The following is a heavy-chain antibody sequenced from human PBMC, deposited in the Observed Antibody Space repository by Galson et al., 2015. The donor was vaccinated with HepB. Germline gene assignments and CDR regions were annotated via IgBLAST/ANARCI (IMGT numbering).Heavy chain of an antibody. V-gene: IGHV2-5*02. D-gene: IGHD3-3*01. Sequence: PALVKPTQTLTLTCTFSGFSLSTRGVGVGWIRQPPGKALEWLALIYWDDDKCYSPSLKSRLTITKDTSKNQVVLTMTNMDPVDTATYYCAHTVLSGYWDYWGQGTLVTVSS. J-gene: IGHJ4*02. CDR3: AHTVLSGYWDY. CDR1: GFSLSTRGVG. CDR2: IYWDDDK.